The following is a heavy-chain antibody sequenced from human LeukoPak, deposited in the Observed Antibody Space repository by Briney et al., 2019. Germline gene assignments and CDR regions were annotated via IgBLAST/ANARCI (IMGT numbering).Heavy chain of an antibody. V-gene: IGHV3-30-3*01. Sequence: GRSLRLSCAASGFTFSSYAMHWVRQAPGKGLEWVAVISYDGSNKYYADSVKGRFTISRDNSKNTLYPQMNSLRAEDTAVYYCARVPCTYDSSGYSPLDYWGQGTLVTVSS. CDR1: GFTFSSYA. CDR2: ISYDGSNK. D-gene: IGHD3-22*01. CDR3: ARVPCTYDSSGYSPLDY. J-gene: IGHJ4*02.